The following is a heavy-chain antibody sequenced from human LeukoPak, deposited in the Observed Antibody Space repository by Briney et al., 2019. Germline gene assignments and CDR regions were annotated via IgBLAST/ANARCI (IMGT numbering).Heavy chain of an antibody. D-gene: IGHD6-13*01. CDR3: ARVMSRYSSSWYVFDY. Sequence: GGSLRLSCAASGFTFSSYGMHWVRQAPGKGLEWVAFTRYDGSNKYYADSVKGRFTISRDNSKNTLYLRMNSLRAEDTAVYCCARVMSRYSSSWYVFDYWGQGTLVTVSS. CDR2: TRYDGSNK. V-gene: IGHV3-30*02. CDR1: GFTFSSYG. J-gene: IGHJ4*02.